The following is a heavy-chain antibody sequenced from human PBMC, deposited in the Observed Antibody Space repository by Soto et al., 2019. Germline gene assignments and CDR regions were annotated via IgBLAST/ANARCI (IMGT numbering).Heavy chain of an antibody. CDR1: GFTFSNAW. CDR3: TTDHILLWFGELLTWFDP. V-gene: IGHV3-15*07. Sequence: GGSLRLSCAASGFTFSNAWMNWVRQAPGKGLEWVGRIKSKTDGGTTDYAAPVKGRFTISRDDSKNTLYLQMNSLKTEDTAVYYCTTDHILLWFGELLTWFDPWGQGTLVTVSS. CDR2: IKSKTDGGTT. D-gene: IGHD3-10*01. J-gene: IGHJ5*02.